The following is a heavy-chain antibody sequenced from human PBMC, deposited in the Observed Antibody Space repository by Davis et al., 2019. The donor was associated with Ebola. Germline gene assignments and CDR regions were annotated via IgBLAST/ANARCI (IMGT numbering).Heavy chain of an antibody. D-gene: IGHD3-3*01. CDR3: ARGGNPKLDDFWSGYRLFDY. V-gene: IGHV4-34*01. Sequence: PSETLSLTCAVYGGSFSGYYWSWIRQPPGKGLEWIGEINHSGSTNYNPSLKSRVTISVDTSKNQFSLKLSSVTAADTAVYYCARGGNPKLDDFWSGYRLFDYWGQGTLVTVSS. CDR2: INHSGST. J-gene: IGHJ4*02. CDR1: GGSFSGYY.